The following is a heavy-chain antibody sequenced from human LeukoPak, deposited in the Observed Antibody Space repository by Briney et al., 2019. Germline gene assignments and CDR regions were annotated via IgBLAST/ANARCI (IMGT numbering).Heavy chain of an antibody. J-gene: IGHJ4*02. D-gene: IGHD2-15*01. CDR2: IKQDGSER. CDR1: GFTFSSHW. CDR3: AKDRPSWALGYCSGGSCYSPDSVY. V-gene: IGHV3-7*03. Sequence: GGSLRLSCAASGFTFSSHWMSWVRQAPGKGLEWVANIKQDGSERYFVDSVKGRFTISRDNSKNTLYLQMNSLRAEDTAVYYCAKDRPSWALGYCSGGSCYSPDSVYWGQGTLVTVSS.